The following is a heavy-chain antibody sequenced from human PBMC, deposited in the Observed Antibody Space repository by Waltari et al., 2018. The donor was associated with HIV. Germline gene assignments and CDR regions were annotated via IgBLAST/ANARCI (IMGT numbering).Heavy chain of an antibody. CDR1: GCSMTSSCYY. V-gene: IGHV4-39*01. CDR2: MSYSGST. J-gene: IGHJ5*02. Sequence: QLQLQESGPGLVKSSETLSLTCTVSGCSMTSSCYYWGWIRQPPGKGLEWIGSMSYSGSTYNNASLRSRLTISVDTSKNQFSLKLTSVTATDTAMYYCARSFSGYSNYFDPWGQGTLVTVSS. CDR3: ARSFSGYSNYFDP. D-gene: IGHD4-4*01.